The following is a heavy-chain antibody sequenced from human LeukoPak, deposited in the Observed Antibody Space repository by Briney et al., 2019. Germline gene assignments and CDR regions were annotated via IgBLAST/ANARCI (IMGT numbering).Heavy chain of an antibody. CDR3: ARDLTSVTTLLGDAFDI. V-gene: IGHV4-4*07. Sequence: SETLSLTCTVSGGSISSHYWSWIRQPPGKGLEWIGRIYTSGSTNYNPSLKSRVTMSVDTSKNQFSLKLSSVTAADTAVYYCARDLTSVTTLLGDAFDIWGQGTMVTVSS. D-gene: IGHD4-11*01. J-gene: IGHJ3*02. CDR2: IYTSGST. CDR1: GGSISSHY.